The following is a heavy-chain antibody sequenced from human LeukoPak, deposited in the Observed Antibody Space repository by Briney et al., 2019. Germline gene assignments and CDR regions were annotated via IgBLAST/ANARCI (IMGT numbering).Heavy chain of an antibody. J-gene: IGHJ4*02. Sequence: ASVKVSCKASGYTFTGYYMHWVRQAPGQGLEWMGWINPNSGGTNYAQKLQGRVTMTTDTSTSTAYMELRSLRSDDTAVYYCARDPKIYDILTGYSDNFDYWGQGTLVTVSS. CDR1: GYTFTGYY. D-gene: IGHD3-9*01. CDR3: ARDPKIYDILTGYSDNFDY. V-gene: IGHV1-2*02. CDR2: INPNSGGT.